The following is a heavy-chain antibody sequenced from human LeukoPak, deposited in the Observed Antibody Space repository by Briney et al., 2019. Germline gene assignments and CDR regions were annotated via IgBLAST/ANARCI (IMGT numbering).Heavy chain of an antibody. CDR1: GFSVGSND. CDR2: IYSGGRT. V-gene: IGHV3-66*01. D-gene: IGHD1-26*01. J-gene: IGHJ4*02. CDR3: ARGAGTSGGYWSSPPSHFDC. Sequence: GGSLRLSCAATGFSVGSNDINWVRQAPGQALGWVSVIYSGGRTYYADSVKGRFTISRDSSENTLHLQINSLRAEDTAVYYCARGAGTSGGYWSSPPSHFDCWGQGTLVTVSS.